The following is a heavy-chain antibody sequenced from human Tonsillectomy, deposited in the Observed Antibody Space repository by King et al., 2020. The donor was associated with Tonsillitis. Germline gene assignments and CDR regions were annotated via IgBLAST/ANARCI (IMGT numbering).Heavy chain of an antibody. CDR2: ISTSGSTT. J-gene: IGHJ4*02. CDR3: ARGTWDY. D-gene: IGHD1-7*01. CDR1: GFTFSSYE. V-gene: IGHV3-48*03. Sequence: VQLVESGGDLVQPGGSLRLSCAASGFTFSSYEMNWVRQAPGKGLEWVSYISTSGSTTYYADSVKGRFTISRANAKNSWYLQMNSLRAEDTAVYYCARGTWDYWGQGTLVTVSS.